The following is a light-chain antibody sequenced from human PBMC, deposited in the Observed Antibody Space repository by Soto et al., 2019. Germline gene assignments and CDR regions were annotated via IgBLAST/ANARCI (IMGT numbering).Light chain of an antibody. J-gene: IGKJ3*01. CDR3: QQFNSYPRVFT. V-gene: IGKV1-13*02. CDR2: DAS. CDR1: XXXXSA. Sequence: AIQLTQSPXSXXXXVXXXXXXXXXXXXXXXSALAWYQQKPGKAPKLLIYDASSLESGVPSRFSGSGSGTDFTLTISSLQPEDFATYYCQQFNSYPRVFTFGPGTKVDIK.